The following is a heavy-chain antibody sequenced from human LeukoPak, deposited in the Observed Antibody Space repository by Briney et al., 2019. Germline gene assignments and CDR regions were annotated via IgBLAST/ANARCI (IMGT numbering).Heavy chain of an antibody. CDR2: LSYTGKT. D-gene: IGHD2/OR15-2a*01. CDR1: GVSITTSY. J-gene: IGHJ4*02. V-gene: IGHV4-59*01. CDR3: SEGYFEPFDH. Sequence: SETLSLTCSVSGVSITTSYWSWIRQRPGKGLEWIGCLSYTGKTDYNPSLKSRVSISLGSSNNHFSLKLTSVTAADTAVYYCSEGYFEPFDHWGQGILVTVSS.